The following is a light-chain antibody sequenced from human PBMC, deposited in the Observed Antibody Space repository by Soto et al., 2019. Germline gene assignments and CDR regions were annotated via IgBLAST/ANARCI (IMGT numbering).Light chain of an antibody. CDR1: HSVSSSY. CDR3: QQYGSSPPIT. CDR2: AAS. J-gene: IGKJ5*01. Sequence: EIVLTQSPGTLSLSPGERATLSCRASHSVSSSYLAWYQQKPGQAPRLLIYAASSRATGIPDRFSGSGSGTDFSPTISRLEPEDFAVYYCQQYGSSPPITFGQGTRLEIK. V-gene: IGKV3-20*01.